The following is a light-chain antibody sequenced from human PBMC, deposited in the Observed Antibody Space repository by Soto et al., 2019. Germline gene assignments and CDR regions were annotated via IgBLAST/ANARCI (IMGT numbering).Light chain of an antibody. V-gene: IGKV3-15*01. CDR3: QQSYSPPWT. CDR2: GAS. Sequence: EIGMTQSPATLSVSPGERATLSCRASQSVSSNLAWYQQKPGQAPRLLIYGASTRATGIPARFSGSGSGTEFTLTISSLQSEDFATYICQQSYSPPWTFGQGTKVEVK. J-gene: IGKJ1*01. CDR1: QSVSSN.